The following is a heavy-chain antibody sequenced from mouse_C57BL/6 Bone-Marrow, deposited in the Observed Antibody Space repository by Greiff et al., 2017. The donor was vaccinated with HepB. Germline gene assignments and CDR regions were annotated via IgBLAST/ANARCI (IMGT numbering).Heavy chain of an antibody. CDR2: ISSGGDYT. D-gene: IGHD1-1*01. Sequence: EVNLVESGEGLVKPGGSLKLSCAASGFTFSSYAMSWVRQTPEQRLEWVAYISSGGDYTYYADTVKGRITISRDNARNTLYLQMSSLKSEDTAMYYCTALITTGVGYFDVWGTGTTVTVSS. CDR3: TALITTGVGYFDV. J-gene: IGHJ1*03. CDR1: GFTFSSYA. V-gene: IGHV5-9-1*02.